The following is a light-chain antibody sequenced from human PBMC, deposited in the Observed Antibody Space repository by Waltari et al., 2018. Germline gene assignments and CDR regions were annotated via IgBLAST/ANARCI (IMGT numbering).Light chain of an antibody. J-gene: IGLJ2*01. CDR1: SSNIGSNT. V-gene: IGLV1-44*01. CDR3: AAWDDSLVV. Sequence: QSVLTPPPSASGTPGQRVAISCSASSSNIGSNTVNWYQQLPGTAPKLLIYSNNQRPAGVPDRFSGSKSGTSATLAISGLQSEDEADYYCAAWDDSLVVFGGGTKLTVL. CDR2: SNN.